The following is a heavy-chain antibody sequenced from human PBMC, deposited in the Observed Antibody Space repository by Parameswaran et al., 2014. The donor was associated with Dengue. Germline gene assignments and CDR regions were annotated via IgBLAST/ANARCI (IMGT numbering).Heavy chain of an antibody. V-gene: IGHV1-8*01. Sequence: WVRQAPGQGLEWMGWMNPNSGNTGYAQKFQGRVTMTRNTSISTAYMELSSLRSEDTAVYYCARAKLRYFDWLRRGGDAFDIWGQGTMVTVSS. CDR2: MNPNSGNT. D-gene: IGHD3-9*01. CDR3: ARAKLRYFDWLRRGGDAFDI. J-gene: IGHJ3*02.